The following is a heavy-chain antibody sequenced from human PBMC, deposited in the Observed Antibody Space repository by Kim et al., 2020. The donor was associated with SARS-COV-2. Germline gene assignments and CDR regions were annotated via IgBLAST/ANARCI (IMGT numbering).Heavy chain of an antibody. Sequence: EFQGRVTITRNPTASTAYMELSSLRSEDTAVYYCARDKLSTHATNYFDYWGQGTLVTVSS. CDR3: ARDKLSTHATNYFDY. D-gene: IGHD3-3*02. V-gene: IGHV1-3*01. J-gene: IGHJ4*02.